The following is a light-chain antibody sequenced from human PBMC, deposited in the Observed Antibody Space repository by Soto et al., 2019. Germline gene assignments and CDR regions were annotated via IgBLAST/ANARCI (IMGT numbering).Light chain of an antibody. CDR3: SSYTSSSTYV. CDR2: DVS. Sequence: QSALTQPASVSGSPGQSITISCTGTISDVGGYNYVSWYQQHLGKAPKLMIFDVSNRPSGVSNRFSGSKSGYTASLTISGLQAEDEADYYCSSYTSSSTYVFGTGTKLTVL. CDR1: ISDVGGYNY. V-gene: IGLV2-14*03. J-gene: IGLJ1*01.